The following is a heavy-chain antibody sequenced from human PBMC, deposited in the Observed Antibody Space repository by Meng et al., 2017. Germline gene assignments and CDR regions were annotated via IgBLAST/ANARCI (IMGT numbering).Heavy chain of an antibody. CDR3: ARGRWRGNRFDP. Sequence: VQLQQRGTGRLKPSEPLSLPCAVYGGSFSGYYWSWIRQPPGKGLEWIGEINHSGSTNYNPSLKSRVTISVDTSKNQFSLKLSSVTAADTAVYYCARGRWRGNRFDPWGQGTLVTVSS. D-gene: IGHD3-10*01. V-gene: IGHV4-34*01. CDR2: INHSGST. J-gene: IGHJ5*02. CDR1: GGSFSGYY.